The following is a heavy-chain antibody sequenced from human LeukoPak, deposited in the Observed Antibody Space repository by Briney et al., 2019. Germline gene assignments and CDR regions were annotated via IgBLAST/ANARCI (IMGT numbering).Heavy chain of an antibody. CDR2: MSAYNGNT. Sequence: ASVKVSCKASGYTFTSYGISWVRQAPGQGLEWGGWMSAYNGNTNYAQKLQGRVTMTTDTSTSTAYIEPSRMRSHDTAVYYCARESRLYDSSGYYRDQGDYWGQGTLVTVSS. V-gene: IGHV1-18*01. D-gene: IGHD3-22*01. CDR3: ARESRLYDSSGYYRDQGDY. J-gene: IGHJ4*02. CDR1: GYTFTSYG.